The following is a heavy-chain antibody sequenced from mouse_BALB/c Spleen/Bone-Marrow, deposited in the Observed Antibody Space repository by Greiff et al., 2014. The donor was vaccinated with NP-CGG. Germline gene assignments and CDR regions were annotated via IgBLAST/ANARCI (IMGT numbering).Heavy chain of an antibody. CDR2: ISSGGSYT. V-gene: IGHV5-6*02. D-gene: IGHD2-1*01. J-gene: IGHJ4*01. CDR1: GFTFSRYG. Sequence: EVKLVESGGDLVKPGGSLKLSCAASGFTFSRYGMSWVRQTPDKRLEWVANISSGGSYTYYPDSVKGRFTISRDNAKNTLYLHMSGLKSEDTAMYYCARQYGNLGVMDYWGQGTSVTVSS. CDR3: ARQYGNLGVMDY.